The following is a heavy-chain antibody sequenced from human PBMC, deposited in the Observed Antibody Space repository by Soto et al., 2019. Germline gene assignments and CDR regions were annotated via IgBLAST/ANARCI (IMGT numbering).Heavy chain of an antibody. V-gene: IGHV1-24*01. J-gene: IGHJ5*02. CDR2: FDPEDGET. CDR1: GYTLTELS. D-gene: IGHD2-15*01. Sequence: ASVKVSCKVSGYTLTELSMHWVRQAPGKGLEWMGGFDPEDGETIYAQKFQGRVTMTEDTSTDTAYMELSSLRSEDTAVYYCATAIRLRYCSGGSCPTEAFDPWGQGTLVTVSS. CDR3: ATAIRLRYCSGGSCPTEAFDP.